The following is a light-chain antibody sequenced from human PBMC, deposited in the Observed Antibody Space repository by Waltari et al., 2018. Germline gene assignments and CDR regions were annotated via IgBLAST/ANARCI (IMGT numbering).Light chain of an antibody. V-gene: IGKV4-1*01. CDR1: PSVLYNTDNKNY. CDR3: QQYYDIPVT. J-gene: IGKJ2*01. Sequence: DIVMTQSPHSLPVSLGPTAPLHCTSTPSVLYNTDNKNYLAWYQQKPGQSPKLLIYWASTRESGVPDRFSGSGSGTDFTLTISGLQADDAAIYFCQQYYDIPVTFGQGTRLEIK. CDR2: WAS.